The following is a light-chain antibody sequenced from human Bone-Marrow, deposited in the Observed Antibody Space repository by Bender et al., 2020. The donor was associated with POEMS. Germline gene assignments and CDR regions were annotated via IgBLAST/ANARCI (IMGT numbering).Light chain of an antibody. CDR2: DND. V-gene: IGLV1-51*01. CDR1: SSNIGNNY. Sequence: QSVLTQPPSVSAAPGQKVIISCSGSSSNIGNNYVSWYQQLPGTAPRLLIYDNDKRRSGIPDRFSGSKSGTSATLGITGLQTGDEAEYYCASYATGGPYIFGTGTGVSVL. J-gene: IGLJ1*01. CDR3: ASYATGGPYI.